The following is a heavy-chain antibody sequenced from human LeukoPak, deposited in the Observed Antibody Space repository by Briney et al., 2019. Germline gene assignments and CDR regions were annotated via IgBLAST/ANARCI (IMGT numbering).Heavy chain of an antibody. CDR3: AKDIYSNYHDSSGYFDY. V-gene: IGHV3-9*01. CDR2: ISWNSGNI. D-gene: IGHD3-22*01. CDR1: GFTFDDYA. Sequence: GGSLRLSCAASGFTFDDYAMHWVRQAPGKGLERVSGISWNSGNIDYADSVKGRFTISRDNAKNSLYLQMNSLRAEDTAFYYCAKDIYSNYHDSSGYFDYWGQGTLVTVSS. J-gene: IGHJ4*02.